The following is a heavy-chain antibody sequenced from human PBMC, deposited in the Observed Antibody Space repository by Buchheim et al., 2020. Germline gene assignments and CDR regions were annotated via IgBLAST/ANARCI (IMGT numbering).Heavy chain of an antibody. J-gene: IGHJ4*02. V-gene: IGHV4-31*03. Sequence: QVQLQESGPGLVKPSETPSLTCTVSGVSIASGVYYWTWIRQHPGKGLEWIGYISYSGNTYYNPSLKSRVSISADMSRDQFSLRLTSVTAADTAVYYCARAILGAITGVYYFDFWGQGT. D-gene: IGHD1-26*01. CDR1: GVSIASGVYY. CDR2: ISYSGNT. CDR3: ARAILGAITGVYYFDF.